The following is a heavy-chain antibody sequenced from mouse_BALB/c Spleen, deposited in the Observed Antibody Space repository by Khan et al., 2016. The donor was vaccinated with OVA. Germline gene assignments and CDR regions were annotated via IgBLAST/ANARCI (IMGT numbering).Heavy chain of an antibody. Sequence: VELVESGPELVKPGASLKVSCKASGYTFTDYIIGWVKQSTRQGLEWIGDIFPGSDIPYYNEKFKDKATLTVDKSANTAYMQLSSLTSEDSAVYFCARGGYSAFAYWGQGTLVTVSA. CDR2: IFPGSDIP. CDR1: GYTFTDYI. V-gene: IGHV1-77*01. D-gene: IGHD2-14*01. CDR3: ARGGYSAFAY. J-gene: IGHJ3*01.